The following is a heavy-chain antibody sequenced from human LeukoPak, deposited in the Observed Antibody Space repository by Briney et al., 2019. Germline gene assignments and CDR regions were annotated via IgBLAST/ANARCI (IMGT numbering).Heavy chain of an antibody. Sequence: GGSLRPSCAASGFTFTSYAMTWVRQAPGKGLEWVSSISGSGGSTSDSVKGRFTISRDNSKNTLYLQMNSLRAEDTAVYYCAKYIAVAGHFDYWGQGTLVTVSS. CDR3: AKYIAVAGHFDY. J-gene: IGHJ4*02. D-gene: IGHD6-19*01. CDR2: ISGSGGST. V-gene: IGHV3-23*01. CDR1: GFTFTSYA.